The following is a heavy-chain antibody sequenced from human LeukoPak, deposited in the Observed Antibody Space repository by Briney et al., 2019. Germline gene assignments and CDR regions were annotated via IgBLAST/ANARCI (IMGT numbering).Heavy chain of an antibody. J-gene: IGHJ6*02. Sequence: ASVKVSCKASGYTFTGYYMHWVRQAPGQGLEWMGWINPNSGGTNYAQKFEGRVTMSRDTSISTVYMELSRLRSDDTAVYYCARGYCRSTSCHEPPLYGMDVWGQGTTVTVS. D-gene: IGHD2-2*01. V-gene: IGHV1-2*02. CDR1: GYTFTGYY. CDR3: ARGYCRSTSCHEPPLYGMDV. CDR2: INPNSGGT.